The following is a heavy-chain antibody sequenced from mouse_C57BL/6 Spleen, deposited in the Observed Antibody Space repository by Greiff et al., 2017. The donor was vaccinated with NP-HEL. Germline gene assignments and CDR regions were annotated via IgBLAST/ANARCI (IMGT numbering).Heavy chain of an antibody. CDR2: LLPGSGST. J-gene: IGHJ2*01. D-gene: IGHD2-14*01. CDR1: GYTFTGYW. Sequence: QVQLQQSGAELMKPGASVKLSCKATGYTFTGYWIEWVKQRPGHGLEWIGELLPGSGSTNYNEKFKGTATFTADTSSNTAYMQLISLTTEDSAIDYCARDIPSTMGTTGDYWGQGTTLTVSS. CDR3: ARDIPSTMGTTGDY. V-gene: IGHV1-9*01.